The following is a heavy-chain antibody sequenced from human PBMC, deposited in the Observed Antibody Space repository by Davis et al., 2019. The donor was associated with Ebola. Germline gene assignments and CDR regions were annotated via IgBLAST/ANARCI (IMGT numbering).Heavy chain of an antibody. Sequence: GESLKISCAASGFTVSSNYMSWVRQAPGKGLEWVSVIYSGGSTYYADSVKGRFTISRDNSKNTLYLQMNSLRAEDTAVYYCARAHLWTFGGVIAPLRYFDYWGQGTLVTVSS. J-gene: IGHJ4*02. V-gene: IGHV3-53*01. CDR1: GFTVSSNY. CDR3: ARAHLWTFGGVIAPLRYFDY. CDR2: IYSGGST. D-gene: IGHD3-16*02.